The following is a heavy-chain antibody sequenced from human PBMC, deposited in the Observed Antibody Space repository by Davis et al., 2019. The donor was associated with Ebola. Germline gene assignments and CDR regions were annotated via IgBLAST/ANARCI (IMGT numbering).Heavy chain of an antibody. J-gene: IGHJ6*02. CDR3: ATSGDPTSYYYYGMDV. Sequence: ASVKVSCKASGYTFTSYGISWVRQAPGQGLEWMGWISAYNGNTNYAQKLQGRVTMTTDTSTSTAYMELRSLRSDDTAVYYCATSGDPTSYYYYGMDVWGQGTTVTVSS. D-gene: IGHD4-17*01. V-gene: IGHV1-18*01. CDR1: GYTFTSYG. CDR2: ISAYNGNT.